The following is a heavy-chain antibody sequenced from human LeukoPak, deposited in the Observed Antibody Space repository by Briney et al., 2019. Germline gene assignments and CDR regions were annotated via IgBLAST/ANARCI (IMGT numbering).Heavy chain of an antibody. CDR3: ARDTGFVGFQH. J-gene: IGHJ1*01. CDR2: INPNSGGT. D-gene: IGHD1-26*01. V-gene: IGHV1-2*02. Sequence: GGSVRVSCKASGYTFTGYYMHWVRQAPGQGLEWMGWINPNSGGTNYAQTFPGRVTMTRDTSTSTAYMELSRLRSDDTAVYYCARDTGFVGFQHWGQGTLVTVSS. CDR1: GYTFTGYY.